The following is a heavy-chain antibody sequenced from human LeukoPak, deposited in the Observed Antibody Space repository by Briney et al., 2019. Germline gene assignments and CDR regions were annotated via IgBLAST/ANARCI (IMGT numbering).Heavy chain of an antibody. V-gene: IGHV1-69*04. Sequence: SVKVSCKASGGTFSSYAISWVRQAPGQGLEWMGRIIPIPGIANYAQKFQGRVTITADKSTSTAYMELSSLRSEDTAVYYCARGPIVVVPAAIYFDYWGQGTLVTVSS. J-gene: IGHJ4*02. D-gene: IGHD2-2*01. CDR2: IIPIPGIA. CDR3: ARGPIVVVPAAIYFDY. CDR1: GGTFSSYA.